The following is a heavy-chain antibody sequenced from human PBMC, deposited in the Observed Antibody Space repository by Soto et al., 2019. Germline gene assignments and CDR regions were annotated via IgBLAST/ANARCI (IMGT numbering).Heavy chain of an antibody. J-gene: IGHJ4*02. CDR3: VREGEWELF. V-gene: IGHV3-30-3*01. Sequence: QVQLVESGGGVVQPGRSMRLSCAASGFTFMSYPIHWVRQGPGKGLEWVAVISNDGSNKYYADSVKGRVTISRDNAKNMLYLQMNSLRLEDTAVYYCVREGEWELFWGQGTLVTVSS. D-gene: IGHD1-26*01. CDR1: GFTFMSYP. CDR2: ISNDGSNK.